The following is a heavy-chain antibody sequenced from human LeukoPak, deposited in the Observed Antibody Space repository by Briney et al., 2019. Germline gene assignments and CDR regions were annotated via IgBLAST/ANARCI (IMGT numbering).Heavy chain of an antibody. V-gene: IGHV3-72*01. Sequence: GGSLRLSCAASGFTFSDRYMDWVRQAPGKGLEWVGRRRTKANSYTTEYAPSVKGRFTIPRDDSKNSLYLQMNSLKTEDTAVYYCARGNRGGYDTGFDYWGQGTLVTVSS. CDR2: RRTKANSYTT. CDR3: ARGNRGGYDTGFDY. J-gene: IGHJ4*02. CDR1: GFTFSDRY. D-gene: IGHD5-12*01.